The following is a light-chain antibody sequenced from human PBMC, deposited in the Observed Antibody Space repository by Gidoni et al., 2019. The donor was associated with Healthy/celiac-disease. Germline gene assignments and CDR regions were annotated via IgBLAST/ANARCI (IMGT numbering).Light chain of an antibody. Sequence: EIVLTQSPATLSLSPGERATLSCRASQSVSSYLAWYQQKPGQAPRLLIYDASNRATGIPARFSGRGSGTDFTLTSSSLEPEDFAVYYCQQRSNWLTFXPXTKVDIK. V-gene: IGKV3-11*01. CDR1: QSVSSY. CDR3: QQRSNWLT. CDR2: DAS. J-gene: IGKJ3*01.